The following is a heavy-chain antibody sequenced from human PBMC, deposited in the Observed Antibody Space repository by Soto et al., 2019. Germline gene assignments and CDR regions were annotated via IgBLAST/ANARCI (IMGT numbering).Heavy chain of an antibody. CDR2: INPNSGGT. CDR1: GYTFTGYY. V-gene: IGHV1-2*04. CDR3: ARSNCSGGSCLCFDY. J-gene: IGHJ4*02. D-gene: IGHD2-15*01. Sequence: ASVKVSCKASGYTFTGYYMHWVRQAPGQGLEWMGWINPNSGGTNYAQKFQGWVTMTRDTSISIAYMELSRLRSDDTAVYYCARSNCSGGSCLCFDYWGQGTLVTVSS.